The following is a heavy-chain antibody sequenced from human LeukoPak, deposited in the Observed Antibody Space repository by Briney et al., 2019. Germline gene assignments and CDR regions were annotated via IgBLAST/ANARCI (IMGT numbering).Heavy chain of an antibody. V-gene: IGHV3-66*04. CDR3: AGLPAYYYDTSGFYFDY. CDR1: GFTVSSNY. Sequence: GGSLRLSCAASGFTVSSNYMSWVRQAPGKGLEWVSVIYSGGSRYYADSVKGRFTISRDNSKNTLYLQMNSLRAEDTAVYYCAGLPAYYYDTSGFYFDYWGQGTLVAVSS. J-gene: IGHJ4*02. D-gene: IGHD3-22*01. CDR2: IYSGGSR.